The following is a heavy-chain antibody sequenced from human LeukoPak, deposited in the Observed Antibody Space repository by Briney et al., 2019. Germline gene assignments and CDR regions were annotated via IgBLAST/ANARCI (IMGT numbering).Heavy chain of an antibody. D-gene: IGHD2-15*01. V-gene: IGHV3-7*03. Sequence: GGSLRLSCAASGFTVSSNYMSWVHQAPGKGLEWVANIKQDGSEKYYVDSVKGRFTISRDNAKNSLYLQMNSLRAEDTAVYYCARRWPNDYWGQGTLVTVSS. J-gene: IGHJ4*02. CDR2: IKQDGSEK. CDR1: GFTVSSNY. CDR3: ARRWPNDY.